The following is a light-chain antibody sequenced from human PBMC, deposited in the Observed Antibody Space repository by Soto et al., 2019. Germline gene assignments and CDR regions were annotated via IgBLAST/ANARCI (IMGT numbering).Light chain of an antibody. Sequence: QTVVTQEPSLTVSPGGTVTLTCGSSTGAVTSGHYPYWFQQKPGQAPETLIFDTNKKHSWTPARFSGSLLGGKAALTLSGAQTEDEAEYYCLLSYSGAAVFGGGTQLTVL. CDR3: LLSYSGAAV. CDR2: DTN. CDR1: TGAVTSGHY. V-gene: IGLV7-46*01. J-gene: IGLJ7*01.